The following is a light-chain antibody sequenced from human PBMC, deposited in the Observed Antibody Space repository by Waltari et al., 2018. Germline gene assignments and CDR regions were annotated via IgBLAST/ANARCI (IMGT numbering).Light chain of an antibody. V-gene: IGLV1-44*01. CDR1: ESNIGSPP. Sequence: QSVLTQPPSASGTPGQRITISCSGGESNIGSPPVAWYQQIPGTAPKLLIYNHNRRPSGVPDRISASTSGTSASLAISGLQSDDESDYYCSSWDDNLNVLVFGGGTKVTVL. CDR3: SSWDDNLNVLV. CDR2: NHN. J-gene: IGLJ2*01.